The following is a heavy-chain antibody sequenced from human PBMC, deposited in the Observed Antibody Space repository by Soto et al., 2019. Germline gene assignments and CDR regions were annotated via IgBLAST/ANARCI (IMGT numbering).Heavy chain of an antibody. J-gene: IGHJ4*02. V-gene: IGHV1-69*06. D-gene: IGHD5-12*01. CDR1: GCTFSSYA. Sequence: SSVKVSCKASGCTFSSYAISWLRQSPGQGLEWMGGIIPIFGTANYAQKFQGRVTITADKSTSTAYMELSSLRSEDTVVYYCASVGAADIVATTYYYFDYWGQGPLLTVPS. CDR2: IIPIFGTA. CDR3: ASVGAADIVATTYYYFDY.